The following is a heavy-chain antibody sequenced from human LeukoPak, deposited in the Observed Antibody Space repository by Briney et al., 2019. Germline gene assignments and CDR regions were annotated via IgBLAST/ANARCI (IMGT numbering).Heavy chain of an antibody. CDR3: AKDGLTID. D-gene: IGHD1-26*01. J-gene: IGHJ4*02. Sequence: GGSLRLSCAASGFAVSSNYMNWVRQAPGKGLEWVSAISGSGGSTYYADSVKGRFTISRDNSKNTLYLQMNSLRAEDTAVYYCAKDGLTIDWGQGTLVTVSS. CDR1: GFAVSSNY. V-gene: IGHV3-23*01. CDR2: ISGSGGST.